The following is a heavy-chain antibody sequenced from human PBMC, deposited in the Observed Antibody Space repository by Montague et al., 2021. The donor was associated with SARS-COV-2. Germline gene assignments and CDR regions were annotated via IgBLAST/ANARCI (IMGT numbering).Heavy chain of an antibody. J-gene: IGHJ3*02. D-gene: IGHD3-16*02. V-gene: IGHV3-48*03. CDR2: ISTSAYTT. CDR1: GFTFSYYD. CDR3: TRDYRSVVGDGLDI. Sequence: SLRLSCAASGFTFSYYDMNWVRQAPGKGPEWTSYISTSAYTTSYAGSVKGRFTISRDNGKNSLYLQMNCLRVEDTAVYYCTRDYRSVVGDGLDIWGQGTKVTVSS.